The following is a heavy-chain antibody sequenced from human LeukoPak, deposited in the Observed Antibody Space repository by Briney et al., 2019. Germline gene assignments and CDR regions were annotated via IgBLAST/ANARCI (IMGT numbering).Heavy chain of an antibody. CDR1: GGSISSYY. CDR2: IYYSGST. Sequence: PSETLSLTCTVSGGSISSYYWSWIRQPPGKGLEWIGYIYYSGSTNYNPSLKSRVTMSVDTSKSQFSLKLSSVTATDTAVYYCARARNYYYYYMDVWGKGTTVTVSS. CDR3: ARARNYYYYYMDV. V-gene: IGHV4-59*01. J-gene: IGHJ6*03.